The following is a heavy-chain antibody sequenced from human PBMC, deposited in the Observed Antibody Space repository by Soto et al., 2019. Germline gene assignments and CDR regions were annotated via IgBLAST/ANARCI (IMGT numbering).Heavy chain of an antibody. CDR1: GFTFDDYA. CDR3: GKDTARITTIFRVVPQVGAFDI. V-gene: IGHV3-9*01. J-gene: IGHJ3*02. CDR2: ISWNSGSI. Sequence: EVQLVESGGGLVQPGRSLRLSCGASGFTFDDYAMHWVRQAPGKGLEWVSGISWNSGSIGYADSVKGRFTISRDNAKNSLYLQMISLRAEDTALYYCGKDTARITTIFRVVPQVGAFDIWGQGTIVTVSS. D-gene: IGHD3-3*01.